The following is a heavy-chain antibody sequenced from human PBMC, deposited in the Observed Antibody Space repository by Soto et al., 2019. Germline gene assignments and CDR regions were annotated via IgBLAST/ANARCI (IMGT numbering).Heavy chain of an antibody. CDR1: GASISGHH. J-gene: IGHJ4*02. D-gene: IGHD6-19*01. V-gene: IGHV4-59*08. CDR2: LYYTGST. Sequence: SETLSLTCTVSGASISGHHWGWIRQSPGKGLEWIGYLYYTGSTNYNPSLKSRVTMSVDTAKNQFSLKLDSVTAADTAVYYCARGFAIGWYTYYFDLWGQGPLVTVSS. CDR3: ARGFAIGWYTYYFDL.